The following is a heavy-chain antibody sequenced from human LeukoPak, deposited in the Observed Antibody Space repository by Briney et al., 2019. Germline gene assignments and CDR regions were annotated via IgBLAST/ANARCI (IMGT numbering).Heavy chain of an antibody. CDR1: GFTFSSYA. J-gene: IGHJ4*02. D-gene: IGHD3-10*01. Sequence: GGSLRLSCAASGFTFSSYAMSWVPQAPGKGLEWVSAISGSGGSTYYADSVKGRFTISRDNSKNTLYLQMNSLRAEDTAVYYCAKDRDYVLLWHEPLDYWGQGTLVTVSS. V-gene: IGHV3-23*01. CDR3: AKDRDYVLLWHEPLDY. CDR2: ISGSGGST.